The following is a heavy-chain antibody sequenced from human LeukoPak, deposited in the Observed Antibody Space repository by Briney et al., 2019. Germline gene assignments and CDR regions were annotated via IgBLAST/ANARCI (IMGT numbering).Heavy chain of an antibody. CDR1: GFTFSSYW. CDR3: TRIRTTATTGAFDI. CDR2: INSDESGT. V-gene: IGHV3-74*01. D-gene: IGHD4-17*01. Sequence: PGGSLTLSCAASGFTFSSYWMHWVRQAPAKGLVWVSRINSDESGTTYADSVKGRCTISSDNASNTLYLQMNSLSAEETAGYEFTRIRTTATTGAFDIWGQGTRVTVSS. J-gene: IGHJ3*02.